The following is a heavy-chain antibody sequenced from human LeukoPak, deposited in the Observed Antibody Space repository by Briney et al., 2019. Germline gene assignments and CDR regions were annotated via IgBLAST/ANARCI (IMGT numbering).Heavy chain of an antibody. V-gene: IGHV1-46*01. J-gene: IGHJ4*02. CDR1: GYTFTSYY. CDR2: INPSGGST. Sequence: GASVKVSCKASGYTFTSYYMHWVRQAPGQGLEWMGIINPSGGSTSYAQKFQGRVTMTRDMSTSTVYMELSSLRSEDTAVYYCAKTLRDRDFYGDYGLDYWGQGTLVTVSS. CDR3: AKTLRDRDFYGDYGLDY. D-gene: IGHD4-17*01.